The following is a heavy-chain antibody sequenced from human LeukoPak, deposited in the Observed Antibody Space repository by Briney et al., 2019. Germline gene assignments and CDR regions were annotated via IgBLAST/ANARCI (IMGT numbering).Heavy chain of an antibody. CDR3: ARSYSSGSYFGY. V-gene: IGHV1-2*02. CDR1: GYIFTGYY. CDR2: INPNSGGT. Sequence: GASVKVSCKASGYIFTGYYIHWVRQAPGQGLEWMGWINPNSGGTSYAQKFQGRVTMTRDTSISTAYMELSRLRSDDTAVYFCARSYSSGSYFGYWGQGTLVTVSS. D-gene: IGHD3-10*01. J-gene: IGHJ4*02.